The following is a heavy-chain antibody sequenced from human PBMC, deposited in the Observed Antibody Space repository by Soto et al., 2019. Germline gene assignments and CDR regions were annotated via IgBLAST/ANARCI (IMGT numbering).Heavy chain of an antibody. CDR1: GGSFSGYY. D-gene: IGHD3-22*01. V-gene: IGHV4-59*01. CDR3: ARANSHESTMIVY. Sequence: SETLSLTCAVYGGSFSGYYWTWIRQPPGKGLEWIGYIYYSGSTNYNPSLKSRVTISVDTSKNQFSLKLSSVTAADTAVYYCARANSHESTMIVYWGQGTLVTVS. J-gene: IGHJ4*02. CDR2: IYYSGST.